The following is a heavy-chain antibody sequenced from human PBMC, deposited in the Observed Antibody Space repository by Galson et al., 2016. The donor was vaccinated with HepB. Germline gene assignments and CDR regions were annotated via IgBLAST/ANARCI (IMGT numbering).Heavy chain of an antibody. Sequence: SLRLSCAASGFAFSSHWMHWVRQDLGKGLVWVSRINSDGTISHYADSVKGRFTISRDNAKNTLYLQMNSLRAEDTAVYFCVRDQSVVPTTAYNWFDPWGRGTLVTVSS. CDR3: VRDQSVVPTTAYNWFDP. CDR1: GFAFSSHW. V-gene: IGHV3-74*01. J-gene: IGHJ5*02. CDR2: INSDGTIS. D-gene: IGHD4-23*01.